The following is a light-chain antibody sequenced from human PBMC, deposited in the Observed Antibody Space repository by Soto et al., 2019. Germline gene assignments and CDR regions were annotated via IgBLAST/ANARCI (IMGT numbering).Light chain of an antibody. CDR3: QQYSRSSWT. CDR2: DAS. V-gene: IGKV1-5*01. CDR1: QSIGDR. J-gene: IGKJ1*01. Sequence: DMQMTQSPSTLSASVGARVTITCRASQSIGDRLAWYQQKPGKAPKLLIYDASILQSGVPSRFSGSGSGTEFTLTISSLQPDDLATYYCQQYSRSSWTFGQGTKV.